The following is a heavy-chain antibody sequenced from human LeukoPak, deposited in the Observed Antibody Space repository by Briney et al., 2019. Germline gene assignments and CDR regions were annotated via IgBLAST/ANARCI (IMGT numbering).Heavy chain of an antibody. CDR2: ISWNSGSI. Sequence: GGSLRLSCAASGFTFDDYAMHWVRQAPGRGLEWVSGISWNSGSIGYADSVKGRFTISRDNSKNTLYLQMNSLRAEDTAVYYCAKVPGDYASAFFDYWGQGTLVTVSS. J-gene: IGHJ4*02. D-gene: IGHD4-17*01. CDR3: AKVPGDYASAFFDY. V-gene: IGHV3-9*01. CDR1: GFTFDDYA.